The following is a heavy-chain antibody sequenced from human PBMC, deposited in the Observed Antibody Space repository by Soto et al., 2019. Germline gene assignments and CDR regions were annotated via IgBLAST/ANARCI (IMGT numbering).Heavy chain of an antibody. Sequence: TGGSLRLSCAASGFTFSDYYMSWIRQAPGKGLEWVSYISSSSSYTNYADSVKGRFTISRDNAKNSLYLQMNSLRAEDTAVYYCARTHYGDYVGWGQGTLVTVSS. CDR3: ARTHYGDYVG. CDR2: ISSSSSYT. V-gene: IGHV3-11*06. CDR1: GFTFSDYY. J-gene: IGHJ4*02. D-gene: IGHD4-17*01.